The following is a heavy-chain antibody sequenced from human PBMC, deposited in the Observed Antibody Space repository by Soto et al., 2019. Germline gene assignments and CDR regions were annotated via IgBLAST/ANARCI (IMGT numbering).Heavy chain of an antibody. J-gene: IGHJ4*02. D-gene: IGHD3-3*01. V-gene: IGHV3-15*01. CDR2: IKSKTDGGTT. CDR1: GFTFSNAW. CDR3: TTDSGFLEWLSLLFDY. Sequence: GGSLRLSCAASGFTFSNAWMSWVRQAPGKGLEWVGRIKSKTDGGTTDYAAPVKGRFTISRDDSKNTLYLQMNSLKTEDTAVYYCTTDSGFLEWLSLLFDYWGQGTLVTVSS.